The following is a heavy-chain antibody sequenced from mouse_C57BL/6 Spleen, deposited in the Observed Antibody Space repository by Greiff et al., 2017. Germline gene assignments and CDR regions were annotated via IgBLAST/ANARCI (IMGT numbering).Heavy chain of an antibody. CDR1: GYTFTSYW. V-gene: IGHV1-52*01. Sequence: QVQLQQPGAELVRPGSSVKLSCKASGYTFTSYWMHWVKQRPIQGLEWIGNIDPSDSETHYNQKFKDKATLTVDKSASTAYMQLSSLTSEDSAVDYCARSAYGSGYHAMDYWGQGTSVTVSA. J-gene: IGHJ4*01. CDR2: IDPSDSET. CDR3: ARSAYGSGYHAMDY. D-gene: IGHD1-1*01.